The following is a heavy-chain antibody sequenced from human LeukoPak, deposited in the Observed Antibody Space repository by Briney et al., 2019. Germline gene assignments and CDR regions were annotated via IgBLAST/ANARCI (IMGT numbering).Heavy chain of an antibody. CDR1: GYTFSNYG. Sequence: GASVKVSCKXSGYTFSNYGISWVRQSPGQGLEGMAWIIAYNGNTNYAQKFQGRVTMTTDTPTSTAYMELRSLRSDDTAVYYCARDLRPSDYYYYMDVWGKGTTVTVSS. CDR3: ARDLRPSDYYYYMDV. V-gene: IGHV1-18*01. D-gene: IGHD3-10*01. CDR2: IIAYNGNT. J-gene: IGHJ6*03.